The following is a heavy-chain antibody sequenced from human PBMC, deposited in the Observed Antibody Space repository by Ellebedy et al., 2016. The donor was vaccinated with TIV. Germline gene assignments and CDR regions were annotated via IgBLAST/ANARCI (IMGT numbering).Heavy chain of an antibody. CDR1: GYTFTGYY. CDR3: ARWFGESGAFDI. CDR2: INPNSGGT. Sequence: ASVKVSCKASGYTFTGYYMHWVRQAPGQGLEWMGWINPNSGGTNYAQKFQGRVTMTRDTSISTAYMELSSLKASDTAMYYCARWFGESGAFDIWGQGTMVTVSS. V-gene: IGHV1-2*02. J-gene: IGHJ3*02. D-gene: IGHD3-10*01.